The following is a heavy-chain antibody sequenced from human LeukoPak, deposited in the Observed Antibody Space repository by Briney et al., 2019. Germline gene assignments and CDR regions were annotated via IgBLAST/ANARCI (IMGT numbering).Heavy chain of an antibody. Sequence: HPGRSLRLSCAASGFTFSSYGMHWVRQAPGKGLEWVAVIWYDGSNKYYADSVKGRFTISRDNSKNTLYLQMNSLRAEDTAVYYCAREGARYYDSSGYYSPFDYWGQGTLVTVSS. D-gene: IGHD3-22*01. CDR3: AREGARYYDSSGYYSPFDY. J-gene: IGHJ4*02. CDR1: GFTFSSYG. CDR2: IWYDGSNK. V-gene: IGHV3-33*01.